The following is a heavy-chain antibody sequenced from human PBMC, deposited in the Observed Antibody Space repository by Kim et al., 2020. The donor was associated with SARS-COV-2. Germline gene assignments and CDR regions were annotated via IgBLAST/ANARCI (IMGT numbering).Heavy chain of an antibody. V-gene: IGHV3-64D*09. CDR2: ISSNGGST. Sequence: GGSLRLSCSASGFTFSSYAMHWVRQAPGKGLEYVSAISSNGGSTYYADSVKGRFTISRDNSKNTLYLQMSSLRAEDTAVYYCVKDRPPYYGSGSYYNSEYYFDYWGQGTLVTVSS. CDR1: GFTFSSYA. J-gene: IGHJ4*02. D-gene: IGHD3-10*01. CDR3: VKDRPPYYGSGSYYNSEYYFDY.